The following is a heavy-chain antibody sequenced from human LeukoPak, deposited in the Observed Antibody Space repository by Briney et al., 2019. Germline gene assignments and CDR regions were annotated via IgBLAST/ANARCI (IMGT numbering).Heavy chain of an antibody. J-gene: IGHJ4*02. D-gene: IGHD4-17*01. CDR3: ARERWDYGIDY. V-gene: IGHV3-48*01. CDR2: ISSSSSTI. CDR1: GFTFSSYS. Sequence: GGSLRLSCAASGFTFSSYSMNWVRQAPGKGLEWVSYISSSSSTIYYADSVKGRFTISRDNAKNLLYLQMNSLRAEDTAVYYCARERWDYGIDYWGQGTLVTVSS.